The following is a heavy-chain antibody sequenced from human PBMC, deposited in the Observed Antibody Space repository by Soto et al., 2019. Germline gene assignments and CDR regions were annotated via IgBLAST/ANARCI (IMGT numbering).Heavy chain of an antibody. CDR3: ARVGITIFGDYYYGMDV. J-gene: IGHJ6*02. CDR1: GYTFTSYD. V-gene: IGHV1-8*01. CDR2: MNPNSGNT. D-gene: IGHD3-3*01. Sequence: ASVKVSCKASGYTFTSYDINWVRQATGQGLEWMGWMNPNSGNTGYAQKFQGRVTMTRNTSISTAYMELSSLRSEDTAVYYCARVGITIFGDYYYGMDVWAQGTTVTVSS.